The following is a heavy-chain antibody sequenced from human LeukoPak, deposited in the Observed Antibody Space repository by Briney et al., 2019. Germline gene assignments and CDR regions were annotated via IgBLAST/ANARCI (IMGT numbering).Heavy chain of an antibody. CDR2: INPNSGGT. CDR1: GYTFTGYY. V-gene: IGHV1-2*02. Sequence: ASVKVSCKASGYTFTGYYMHWVRQAPGQGLEWMGWINPNSGGTNYAQKFQGRVTMTRDTSISTAYMELSRLRSDDTAVYYCARDRDDWSFLIDYWGQGTLVTVSS. D-gene: IGHD3-3*01. J-gene: IGHJ4*02. CDR3: ARDRDDWSFLIDY.